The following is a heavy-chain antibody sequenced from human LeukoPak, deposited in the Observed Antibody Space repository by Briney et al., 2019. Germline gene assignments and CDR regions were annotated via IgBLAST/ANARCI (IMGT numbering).Heavy chain of an antibody. CDR1: GYSFTNQW. CDR3: ARHSPNPYSSGRHRNPLDY. Sequence: GESLKISCKGSGYSFTNQWIGWVRQMPGKGLEWMGIIYPGDSDTRYSPSFQGQVTISADKSISTAYLQWSSLKASDTAIHYCARHSPNPYSSGRHRNPLDYWGQGTLVTVSS. J-gene: IGHJ4*02. V-gene: IGHV5-51*01. CDR2: IYPGDSDT. D-gene: IGHD6-19*01.